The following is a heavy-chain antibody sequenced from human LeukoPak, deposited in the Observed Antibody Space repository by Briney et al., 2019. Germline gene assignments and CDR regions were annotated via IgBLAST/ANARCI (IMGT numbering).Heavy chain of an antibody. D-gene: IGHD3-22*01. CDR2: IWYDGSNK. J-gene: IGHJ4*02. CDR1: RFTFINYV. CDR3: ARGETYYYDSSGYAFDY. Sequence: GGSLRLSCAASRFTFINYVMHWVRQAPGKGLEWVAVIWYDGSNKYYADSVKGRFTISRDNSKNTLYLQMNSLRAEDTAVYYSARGETYYYDSSGYAFDYWGQGTLVTVSS. V-gene: IGHV3-33*01.